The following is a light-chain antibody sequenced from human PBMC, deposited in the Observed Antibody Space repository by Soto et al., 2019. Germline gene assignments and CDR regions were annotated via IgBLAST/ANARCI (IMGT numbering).Light chain of an antibody. J-gene: IGLJ2*01. CDR2: GNS. CDR1: SSNIGAGYD. CDR3: QSYDSSLSGSYVV. Sequence: QLVLTQPPSVSGAPGQRVTIPCTGSSSNIGAGYDVHWYQQLPGTAPKLLIYGNSNRPSGVPDRFSGSKSGTSASLAITGLQAEDEADHYCQSYDSSLSGSYVVFGGGTQLTVL. V-gene: IGLV1-40*01.